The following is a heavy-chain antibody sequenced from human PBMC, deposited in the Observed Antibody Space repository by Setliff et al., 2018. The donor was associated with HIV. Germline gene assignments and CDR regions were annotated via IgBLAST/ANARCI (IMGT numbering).Heavy chain of an antibody. CDR1: GLSLSTSGVG. Sequence: SGLPLVNPTQTLTLTCTFSGLSLSTSGVGVGWIRQSPGKALEWLAFIHWNNNKHYSTSLKSRLTVTKDTSKNRVVFTMTNMDPVDTATYYCAYSGRQLRGPYFDFWGQGTPVTVSS. D-gene: IGHD1-1*01. J-gene: IGHJ4*02. CDR2: IHWNNNK. CDR3: AYSGRQLRGPYFDF. V-gene: IGHV2-5*01.